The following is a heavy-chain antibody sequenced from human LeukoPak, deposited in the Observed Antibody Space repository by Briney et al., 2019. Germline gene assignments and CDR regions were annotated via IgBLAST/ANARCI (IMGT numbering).Heavy chain of an antibody. J-gene: IGHJ4*02. V-gene: IGHV4-59*11. CDR3: ARVVRYNWNPNYFAY. Sequence: PSEPLSLPCTVSGGSISSHHGSGIRQPPGRAVEGFGYIYYSGSTNYNPSLKSRVTISVDTSQNQFSLKLSSVTAADTAVYYCARVVRYNWNPNYFAYWGQGTLVTVSS. D-gene: IGHD1-20*01. CDR1: GGSISSHH. CDR2: IYYSGST.